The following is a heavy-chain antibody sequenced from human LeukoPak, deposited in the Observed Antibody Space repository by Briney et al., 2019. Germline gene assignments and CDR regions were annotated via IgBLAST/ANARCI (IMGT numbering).Heavy chain of an antibody. Sequence: GGSLRLSCAASGFTFSSYAISWVRQAPGKGLEWVSAISGSGTDTFYANSVKGRFTISRDNPKNTLYLQMNSLRAEDTAVYYCAKGGGSSCYSPSDYWGQGTLVTVSS. D-gene: IGHD2-15*01. CDR3: AKGGGSSCYSPSDY. J-gene: IGHJ4*02. V-gene: IGHV3-23*01. CDR2: ISGSGTDT. CDR1: GFTFSSYA.